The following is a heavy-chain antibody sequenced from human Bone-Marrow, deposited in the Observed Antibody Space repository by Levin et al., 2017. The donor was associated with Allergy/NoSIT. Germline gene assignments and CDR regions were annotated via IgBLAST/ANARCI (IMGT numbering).Heavy chain of an antibody. J-gene: IGHJ4*02. CDR1: GGTFSSYA. Sequence: KISCKASGGTFSSYAISWVRQAPGQGLEWMGGIIPIFGTANYAQKFQGRVTITADKSTSTAYMELSSLRSEDTAVYYCARARWKYYYGSGSDFDYWGQGTLVTVSS. CDR3: ARARWKYYYGSGSDFDY. CDR2: IIPIFGTA. V-gene: IGHV1-69*06. D-gene: IGHD3-10*01.